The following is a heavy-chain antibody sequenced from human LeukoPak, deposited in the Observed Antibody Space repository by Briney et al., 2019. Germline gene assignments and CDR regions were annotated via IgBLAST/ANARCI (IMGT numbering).Heavy chain of an antibody. D-gene: IGHD3-22*01. Sequence: GGYLRLSCAASGFTVSSNYMSWVRQAPGKGLEWVSVIYSGGSTYYADSVKGRFTISRDNSKNTLYPQMNSLRAEDTAVYYCARDTLLSDSSGYYFDYWGQGTLVTVSS. V-gene: IGHV3-66*02. CDR1: GFTVSSNY. J-gene: IGHJ4*02. CDR2: IYSGGST. CDR3: ARDTLLSDSSGYYFDY.